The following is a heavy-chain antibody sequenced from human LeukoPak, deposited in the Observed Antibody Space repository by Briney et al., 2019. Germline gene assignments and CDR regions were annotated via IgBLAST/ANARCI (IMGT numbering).Heavy chain of an antibody. CDR3: VKRLTLGDLSIKGAFAL. Sequence: GGSLRLSCAASGFTVSSQYMSWVRQGPGKGMEWVALIYNDGGTHYTDSVKGRFTISRDTSRNTLFLQMNSLRVEDSAMYYCVKRLTLGDLSIKGAFALWGQGTLVTVAS. CDR1: GFTVSSQY. J-gene: IGHJ3*01. V-gene: IGHV3-53*01. D-gene: IGHD3-16*02. CDR2: IYNDGGT.